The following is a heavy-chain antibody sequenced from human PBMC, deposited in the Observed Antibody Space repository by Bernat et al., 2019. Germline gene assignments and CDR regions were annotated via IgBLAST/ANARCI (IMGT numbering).Heavy chain of an antibody. CDR1: GFTFSNTW. CDR2: IKRKTDSETT. V-gene: IGHV3-15*01. D-gene: IGHD6-13*01. Sequence: VQLVESGGGLVKPGGSLRLSCAASGFTFSNTWMSWVRQAPGKGLEWVGRIKRKTDSETTDYAGPVKGRFTISRDDSINTLNLQMNSLKTEDTAVYYCTTDGIEAAGSVDYWGQGTLVTVSS. J-gene: IGHJ4*02. CDR3: TTDGIEAAGSVDY.